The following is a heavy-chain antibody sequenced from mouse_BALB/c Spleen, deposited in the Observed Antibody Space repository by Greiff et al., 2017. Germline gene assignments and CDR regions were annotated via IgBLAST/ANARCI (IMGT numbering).Heavy chain of an antibody. J-gene: IGHJ2*01. CDR2: ISSGGSYT. CDR3: ARHEDRRYYFDY. D-gene: IGHD3-3*01. V-gene: IGHV5-6*01. Sequence: EVQGVESGGDLVKPGGSLKLSCAASGFTFSSYGMSWVRQTPDKRLEWVATISSGGSYTYYPDSVKGRFTISRDNAKNTLYLQMSSLKSEDTAMYYCARHEDRRYYFDYWGQGTTLTVSS. CDR1: GFTFSSYG.